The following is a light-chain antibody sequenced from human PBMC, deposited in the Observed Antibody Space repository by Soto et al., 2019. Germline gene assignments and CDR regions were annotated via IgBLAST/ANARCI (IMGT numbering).Light chain of an antibody. CDR1: QSVSNN. Sequence: IVMTQSPATLSVSPGERATLSCRASQSVSNNLAWYQQKPGQAPRLLIYLTSNRATDIPARFSGSGSETEFTLTISSLQSDDSAVYYCQQYKNGPYTVGQGTKLEIK. CDR3: QQYKNGPYT. J-gene: IGKJ2*01. V-gene: IGKV3-15*01. CDR2: LTS.